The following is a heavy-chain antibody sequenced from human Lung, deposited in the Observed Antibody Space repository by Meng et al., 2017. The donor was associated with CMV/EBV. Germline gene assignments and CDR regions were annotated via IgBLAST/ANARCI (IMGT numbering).Heavy chain of an antibody. CDR3: ARDDYSNFPVDY. CDR2: LSYDENTK. CDR1: GFTLSNYA. V-gene: IGHV3-30*04. J-gene: IGHJ4*02. Sequence: SCVASGFTLSNYAMHWVRQAPGKGLEWVAFLSYDENTKYYADSVKGRFTISRDISKNTLFLQMNSLRPEDTALYYCARDDYSNFPVDYSGQGTLVTVSS. D-gene: IGHD4-11*01.